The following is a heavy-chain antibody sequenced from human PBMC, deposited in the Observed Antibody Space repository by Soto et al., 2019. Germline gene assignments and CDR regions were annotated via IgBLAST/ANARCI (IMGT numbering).Heavy chain of an antibody. V-gene: IGHV1-46*01. D-gene: IGHD3-10*01. CDR3: ARGDLFSIYGMDD. CDR2: INPTGGST. Sequence: ASVKVSCKASGYTFSSYYMHWVRQAPGQGREWMGIINPTGGSTTYAQKFQGRVTMTRDTSTSTVYMELSSLRSEDTAVYYCARGDLFSIYGMDDWGQGTTVTVSS. CDR1: GYTFSSYY. J-gene: IGHJ6*02.